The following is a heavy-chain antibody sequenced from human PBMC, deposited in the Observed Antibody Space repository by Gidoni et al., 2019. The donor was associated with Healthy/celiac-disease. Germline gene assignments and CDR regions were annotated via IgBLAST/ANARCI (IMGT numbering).Heavy chain of an antibody. J-gene: IGHJ4*02. D-gene: IGHD3-22*01. Sequence: QLQLQESGPGLVKPSETLSLNCTVSGGSISSSSYYWGWIRQPPGKGLEWIGSIYYSGSTYYNPSLKSRVTISVDTSKNQFSLKLSSVTAADTAVYYCARELKSGYYSSDFDYWGQGTLVTVSS. CDR1: GGSISSSSYY. CDR2: IYYSGST. V-gene: IGHV4-39*07. CDR3: ARELKSGYYSSDFDY.